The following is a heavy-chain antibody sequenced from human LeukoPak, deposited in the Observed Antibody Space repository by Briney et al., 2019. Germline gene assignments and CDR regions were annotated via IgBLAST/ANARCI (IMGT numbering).Heavy chain of an antibody. CDR1: GYTFTSYG. J-gene: IGHJ6*02. CDR3: ARDDPLGDYVSYYGMDV. Sequence: ASVKVSCKASGYTFTSYGISWVRQAPGQGLEWMGWISAYNGSTNYAQKLQGRVTMTTDTSTSTAYMELRSLRSDDTAVYYCARDDPLGDYVSYYGMDVWGQGTTVTVSS. V-gene: IGHV1-18*01. D-gene: IGHD4-17*01. CDR2: ISAYNGST.